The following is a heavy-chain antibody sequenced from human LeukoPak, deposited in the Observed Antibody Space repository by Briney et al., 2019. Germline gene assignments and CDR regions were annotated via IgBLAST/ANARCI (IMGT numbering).Heavy chain of an antibody. Sequence: ASVKVSCKVSGYTLSELFMHWVRQAPGKGLEWMGGYDPEDGETIYAQKFQGRVTITRDTSISTAYMELSSLKSGDTAVYYCARGITDFWTGYYFFDYWGQGTLVTVSS. CDR1: GYTLSELF. V-gene: IGHV1-24*01. CDR3: ARGITDFWTGYYFFDY. CDR2: YDPEDGET. J-gene: IGHJ4*02. D-gene: IGHD3/OR15-3a*01.